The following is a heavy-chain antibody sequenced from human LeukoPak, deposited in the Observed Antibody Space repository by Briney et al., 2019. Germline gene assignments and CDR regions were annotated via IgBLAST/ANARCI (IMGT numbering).Heavy chain of an antibody. Sequence: SETLSLTCAVYGGSFSGYYWSWIRQPPGKGLEWIGEINHSGSTSYNPSLKSRVTISADTSKNQFSLNLSSVTAADTAVYYCASRKLGNDYWGQGTLVTVSS. CDR3: ASRKLGNDY. J-gene: IGHJ4*02. V-gene: IGHV4-34*01. CDR1: GGSFSGYY. D-gene: IGHD7-27*01. CDR2: INHSGST.